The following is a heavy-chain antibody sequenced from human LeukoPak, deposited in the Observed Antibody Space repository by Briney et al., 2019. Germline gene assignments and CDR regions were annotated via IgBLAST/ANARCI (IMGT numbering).Heavy chain of an antibody. CDR2: INPSGGST. V-gene: IGHV1-46*01. CDR1: GYTFTSYY. Sequence: GASVKVSCKASGYTFTSYYMHWVRQAPGQGLEWMGIINPSGGSTNYAQKFQGRVTITADESTSTAYMELSSLRSEDTAVYYCARKSVNSGSYHLLSGTDAFDIWGQGTMVTVSS. CDR3: ARKSVNSGSYHLLSGTDAFDI. D-gene: IGHD1-26*01. J-gene: IGHJ3*02.